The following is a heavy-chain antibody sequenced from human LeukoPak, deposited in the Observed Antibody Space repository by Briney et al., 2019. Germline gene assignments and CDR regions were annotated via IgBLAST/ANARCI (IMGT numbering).Heavy chain of an antibody. J-gene: IGHJ4*02. CDR3: TRWGTTVTTYFDY. D-gene: IGHD4-17*01. CDR2: IRSKAYGGTT. CDR1: GFTFGDYA. V-gene: IGHV3-49*03. Sequence: GRSLRLSCTAYGFTFGDYAMSWFRQAPGNGLGWVGFIRSKAYGGTTEYAASVKGRFTISRDDSKSIAYLQMNSLKTEDTAVYYCTRWGTTVTTYFDYWGQGTLVTVSS.